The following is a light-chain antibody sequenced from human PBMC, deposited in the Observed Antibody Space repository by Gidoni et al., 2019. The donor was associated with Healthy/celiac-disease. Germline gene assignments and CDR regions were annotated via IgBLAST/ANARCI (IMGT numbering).Light chain of an antibody. Sequence: EIVMTQSPATLSVSPGERATLSCSASQSVSSNLAWYQQKPGQAPRLLIYGASTRATGIPARCSGSVSGTEFTLNISSLQSEDFAVYYCQQYNNWPSLTFGGXTKVEIK. J-gene: IGKJ4*01. V-gene: IGKV3-15*01. CDR3: QQYNNWPSLT. CDR1: QSVSSN. CDR2: GAS.